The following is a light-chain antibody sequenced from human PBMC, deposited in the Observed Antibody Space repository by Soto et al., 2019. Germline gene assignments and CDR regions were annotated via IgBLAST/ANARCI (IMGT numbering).Light chain of an antibody. V-gene: IGKV3-20*01. CDR2: GAS. CDR1: QSVGSTY. Sequence: EILLTQSPGTLSLSPGERATLSCRASQSVGSTYLAWYQQKPGQAPRLLIYGASSRATGIADRFSGSGSETDFTLTISGLEPEDFAVYFCQQYGSSPYTFGQGTKLEIK. CDR3: QQYGSSPYT. J-gene: IGKJ2*01.